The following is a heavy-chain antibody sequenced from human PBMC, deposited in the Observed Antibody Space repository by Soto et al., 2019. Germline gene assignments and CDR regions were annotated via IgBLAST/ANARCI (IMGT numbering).Heavy chain of an antibody. CDR3: VGGYCSSTSCYPFDY. J-gene: IGHJ4*02. Sequence: QLQLQESGPGLVKPSETLSLTCTVSGGSISSSSYYWGWIRQPPGKGLEWIGSSYYSGINYYKPSLNSRFTIFVDTSKNQFSLKLSSVTAADTAVYYCVGGYCSSTSCYPFDYWGQGTLVTVSS. CDR2: SYYSGIN. V-gene: IGHV4-39*01. D-gene: IGHD2-2*01. CDR1: GGSISSSSYY.